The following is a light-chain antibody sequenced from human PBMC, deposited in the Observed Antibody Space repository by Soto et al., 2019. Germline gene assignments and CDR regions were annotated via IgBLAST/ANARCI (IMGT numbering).Light chain of an antibody. J-gene: IGKJ1*01. CDR2: GAS. CDR3: QQYNNWPQT. Sequence: EFVLTQSPGTLSLSPGERATLSCRASQSVSSNLAWYQQKPGQAPRLLIYGASTRATGIPARFSGSGSGTEFTLTISRLQSEDFAVYYCQQYNNWPQTFGQGTKGDIK. V-gene: IGKV3-15*01. CDR1: QSVSSN.